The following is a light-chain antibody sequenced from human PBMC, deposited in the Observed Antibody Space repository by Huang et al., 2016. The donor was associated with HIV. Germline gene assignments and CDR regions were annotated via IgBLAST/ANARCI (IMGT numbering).Light chain of an antibody. Sequence: EIVLTQSQATLSLSPGERATLSCRASQHVHSFLVWYQHKPGPAPRRLMYDASTRATGIPARFRGSGSGTDFTLTITSLQSEDSAVYYCHQRSAWPLTFGGGTKVEI. CDR3: HQRSAWPLT. V-gene: IGKV3-11*01. CDR2: DAS. J-gene: IGKJ4*01. CDR1: QHVHSF.